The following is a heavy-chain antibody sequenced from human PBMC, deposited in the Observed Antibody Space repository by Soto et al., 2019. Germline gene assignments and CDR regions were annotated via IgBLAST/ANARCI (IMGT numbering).Heavy chain of an antibody. D-gene: IGHD3-22*01. CDR2: IYPGDSDT. V-gene: IGHV5-51*01. J-gene: IGHJ5*02. CDR3: ARLLYYYDSSGRLNWFDP. Sequence: PGESLKISCKGSGYSFTSYWIGWVRQMPGKGLEWMGIIYPGDSDTRYSPSFQGQVTISADKSISTAYLQWSSLKASDTAMYYCARLLYYYDSSGRLNWFDPWGQGTLVTVSS. CDR1: GYSFTSYW.